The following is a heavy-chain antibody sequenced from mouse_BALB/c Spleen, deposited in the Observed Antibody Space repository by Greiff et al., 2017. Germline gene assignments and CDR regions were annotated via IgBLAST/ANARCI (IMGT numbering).Heavy chain of an antibody. Sequence: VKLQQSGAELVRPGTSVKVSCKASGYAFTNYLIEWVKQRPGQGLEWIGVINPGSGGTNYNEKFKGKATLTADKSSSTAYMQLSSLTSDDSAVYFCARSSYDGYIDYWGQGTTLTVSS. CDR2: INPGSGGT. CDR3: ARSSYDGYIDY. CDR1: GYAFTNYL. D-gene: IGHD2-3*01. V-gene: IGHV1-54*01. J-gene: IGHJ2*01.